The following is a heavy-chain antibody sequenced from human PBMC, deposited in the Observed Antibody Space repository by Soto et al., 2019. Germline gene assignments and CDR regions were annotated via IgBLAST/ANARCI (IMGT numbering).Heavy chain of an antibody. Sequence: QVQLQESGPGLVKPSQTLSLTCTVSGGSISSDGYYWNWIRQHQGKDLEWIGYIYYSGSTNYNPSLKTRVTIAGDTSKHQLSQKLRSVTAPDTAVYFCARGDSGNDLSFDHGGQGRMVTVSS. D-gene: IGHD1-26*01. CDR3: ARGDSGNDLSFDH. V-gene: IGHV4-31*03. J-gene: IGHJ4*02. CDR2: IYYSGST. CDR1: GGSISSDGYY.